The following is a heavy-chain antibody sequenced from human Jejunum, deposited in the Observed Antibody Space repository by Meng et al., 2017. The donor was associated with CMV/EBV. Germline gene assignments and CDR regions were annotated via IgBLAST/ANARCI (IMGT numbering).Heavy chain of an antibody. Sequence: ASGYTFTDYFYHWVRQAPGQVLEWMGWMNPNSGGTRYAQKFQGKVTMTRDTSINMAYMELSGLTSADTAVYYCARVVMAEQQLDYWGQGTLVTVSS. CDR3: ARVVMAEQQLDY. J-gene: IGHJ4*02. CDR1: GYTFTDYF. V-gene: IGHV1-2*02. CDR2: MNPNSGGT. D-gene: IGHD1/OR15-1a*01.